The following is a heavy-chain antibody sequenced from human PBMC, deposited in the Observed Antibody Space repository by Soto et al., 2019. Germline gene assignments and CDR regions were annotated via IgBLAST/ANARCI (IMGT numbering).Heavy chain of an antibody. CDR1: GGSVSSGNYY. D-gene: IGHD6-13*01. CDR2: MYYGGST. V-gene: IGHV4-61*01. CDR3: ARVGYSSSSPPT. J-gene: IGHJ5*02. Sequence: TLSLTCTVSGGSVSSGNYYCSWIRQPPGKGLEWIGYMYYGGSTNYNPSLKSRVTISVDTSKNQFSLKLTSVTAADTAVYYCARVGYSSSSPPTWGQGTLVTVSS.